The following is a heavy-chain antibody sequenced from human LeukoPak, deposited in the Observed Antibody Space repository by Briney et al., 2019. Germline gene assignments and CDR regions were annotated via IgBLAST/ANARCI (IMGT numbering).Heavy chain of an antibody. V-gene: IGHV3-21*01. D-gene: IGHD2-15*01. CDR3: ARDSGEYCSGGSCSNFDY. CDR2: ISTSSSYI. Sequence: PGGSLRFSCAASGLIFSSYSMSWVRQAPGKGLEGVSSISTSSSYIYYTDSVKGRFTISRDNAKNSLYLQMNSLRAEDTAVYYCARDSGEYCSGGSCSNFDYWGQGTLVTVSS. J-gene: IGHJ4*02. CDR1: GLIFSSYS.